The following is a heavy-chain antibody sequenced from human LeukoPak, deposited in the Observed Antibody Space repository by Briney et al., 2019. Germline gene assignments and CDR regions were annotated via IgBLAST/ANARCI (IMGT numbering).Heavy chain of an antibody. V-gene: IGHV1-46*01. CDR3: ARGGSSYGYYYYYMDV. Sequence: GASVKVSCKASGYTFTSYYMHWVRQAPGQGLEWMGIINPSGGSTSYAQKFQGRVTMTRDTSTSTVYMELSSLRSEDTAVYYCARGGSSYGYYYYYMDVWGKGTTVTVSS. D-gene: IGHD3-10*01. J-gene: IGHJ6*03. CDR2: INPSGGST. CDR1: GYTFTSYY.